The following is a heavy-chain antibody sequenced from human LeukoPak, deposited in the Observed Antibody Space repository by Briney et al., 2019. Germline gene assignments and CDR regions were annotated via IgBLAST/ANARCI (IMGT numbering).Heavy chain of an antibody. CDR1: GFSLSSSGVG. CDR3: VHQICVRGRDQFDMDV. V-gene: IGHV2-5*01. Sequence: SGPTLVKPTQALTLTCSFSGFSLSSSGVGVGWFREPPGNALECFAGISLNGDKSENPSRKSRFSITKDTTKNQVVTSMTNMDPVNTATYYCVHQICVRGRDQFDMDVWGKRTTVTVSS. CDR2: ISLNGDK. J-gene: IGHJ6*03. D-gene: IGHD3-16*01.